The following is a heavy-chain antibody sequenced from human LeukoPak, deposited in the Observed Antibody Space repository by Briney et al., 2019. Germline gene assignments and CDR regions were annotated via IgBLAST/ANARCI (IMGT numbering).Heavy chain of an antibody. V-gene: IGHV1-2*02. Sequence: GASVKVSCKASGYTFTGYYMHWVRQAPGQGLEWMGWINPNSGGKHYAQKFQGRVTMTRDTSISTAYMELSRLRSEDTAVYYCAREKVRYFDLWGRGTLVTVSS. J-gene: IGHJ2*01. CDR1: GYTFTGYY. CDR3: AREKVRYFDL. D-gene: IGHD3-10*01. CDR2: INPNSGGK.